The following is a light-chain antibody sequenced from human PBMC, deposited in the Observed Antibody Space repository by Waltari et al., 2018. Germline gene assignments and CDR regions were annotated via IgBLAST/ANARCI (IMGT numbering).Light chain of an antibody. CDR3: QQYYSTLLYT. J-gene: IGKJ2*01. V-gene: IGKV4-1*01. CDR2: WAS. Sequence: EIVMTQSPDSLAVSLGERATINCKSSPSVLYSSNNKNYLAWYQQKPGQPPKLLIYWASTRESGVPDRFSGSGSGTDFTLTISSLQAEDVAVYYCQQYYSTLLYTFGQGTKLEIK. CDR1: PSVLYSSNNKNY.